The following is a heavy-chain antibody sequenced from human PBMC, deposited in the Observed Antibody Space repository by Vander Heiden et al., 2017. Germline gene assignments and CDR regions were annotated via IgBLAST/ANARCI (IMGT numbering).Heavy chain of an antibody. D-gene: IGHD6-13*01. CDR3: AITTYSSSWYFDY. J-gene: IGHJ4*02. CDR2: IYPGDSDT. Sequence: EVQLVQSGAEVKKPGESLKISCKGSGYSFTSYWVGWVRQMPGKGLEWMGIIYPGDSDTRYSPAFQGQVTISADKSISTAYLQWSSLKASDTAMYYCAITTYSSSWYFDYWGQGTLVTVSS. CDR1: GYSFTSYW. V-gene: IGHV5-51*01.